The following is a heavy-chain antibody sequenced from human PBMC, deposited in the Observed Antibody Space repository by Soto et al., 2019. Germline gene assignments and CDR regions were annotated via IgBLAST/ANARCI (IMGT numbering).Heavy chain of an antibody. CDR1: GYTFATYA. D-gene: IGHD3-16*01. CDR2: ISAYNSNT. CDR3: ARVGGALGDLDY. J-gene: IGHJ4*02. Sequence: QVQLVQSGPELKKPGTSVTVSCKASGYTFATYAVSWVRQAPGQGLEWMGWISAYNSNTINAQKFQGRVTLTTDTSTSTAYMALTSLTSDDTAVYYCARVGGALGDLDYWGQGTLVTVSS. V-gene: IGHV1-18*01.